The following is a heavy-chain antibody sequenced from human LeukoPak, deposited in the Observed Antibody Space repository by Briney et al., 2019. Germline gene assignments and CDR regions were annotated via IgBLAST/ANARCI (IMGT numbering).Heavy chain of an antibody. Sequence: PGASLRLSCAASGFTFSSSSMNWVRQAPGKGLEWVSYITASSSTEYYADSVKGRFTISRDNAKNSLYLQMNSLRAEDTAVYYCAGGEYCTSTSSYLLDSGNWFDPWGQGTLITVSS. CDR3: AGGEYCTSTSSYLLDSGNWFDP. CDR1: GFTFSSSS. J-gene: IGHJ5*02. CDR2: ITASSSTE. D-gene: IGHD2-2*01. V-gene: IGHV3-48*01.